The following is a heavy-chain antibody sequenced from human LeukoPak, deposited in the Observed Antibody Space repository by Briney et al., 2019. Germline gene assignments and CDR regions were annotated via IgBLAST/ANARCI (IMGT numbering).Heavy chain of an antibody. V-gene: IGHV3-30*18. CDR1: GFTFSSYG. Sequence: GGSLRLSCAASGFTFSSYGMHWVRQAPGKGLEWVAVISYDGSNKYYADSVKGRFTISRDNSKNTLYLQMNSLRAEDTAVYYCAKASLVGATIGYYFDYWGQGTLVTVSS. J-gene: IGHJ4*02. CDR3: AKASLVGATIGYYFDY. D-gene: IGHD1-26*01. CDR2: ISYDGSNK.